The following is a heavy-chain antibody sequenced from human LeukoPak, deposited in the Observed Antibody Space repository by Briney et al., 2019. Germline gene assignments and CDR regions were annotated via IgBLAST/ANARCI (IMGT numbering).Heavy chain of an antibody. CDR2: ISSGGATT. V-gene: IGHV3-23*01. Sequence: GGSLRLSCVASGFTFSSYAMGWVRQAPGKGLEWVSTISSGGATTCYADSVKGRFTISRDNSKNTLYLQMNSLRAEDTAVYYCAKGGSNWSRFDSWGQGALVTVSS. CDR3: AKGGSNWSRFDS. J-gene: IGHJ4*02. CDR1: GFTFSSYA. D-gene: IGHD6-13*01.